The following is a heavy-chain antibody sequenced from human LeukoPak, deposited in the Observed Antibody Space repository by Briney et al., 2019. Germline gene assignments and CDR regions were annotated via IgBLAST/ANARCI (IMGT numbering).Heavy chain of an antibody. CDR3: ARLDIGATMVYFDY. Sequence: KPGGSLRLSCAASGFTFSSYSMNWIRQAPGKGLEWVSSISSSSSYIYYADSVKGRFTISRDNAKNSLYLQMNSLRAEDTAVYYFARLDIGATMVYFDYWGQGTLVTVSS. V-gene: IGHV3-21*01. CDR1: GFTFSSYS. CDR2: ISSSSSYI. J-gene: IGHJ4*02. D-gene: IGHD5-12*01.